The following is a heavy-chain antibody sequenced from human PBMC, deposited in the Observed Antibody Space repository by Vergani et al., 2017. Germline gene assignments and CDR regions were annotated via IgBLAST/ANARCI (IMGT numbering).Heavy chain of an antibody. CDR2: ISYDGSNK. J-gene: IGHJ4*02. CDR3: AKLLGVTGATTDFDY. D-gene: IGHD1-20*01. Sequence: QVQLVESGGGVVQPGRSLRLSCAASGFTFSSYGMHWVRQAPGKGLEWVAVISYDGSNKYYADSVKGRFTISRDNSKITLYLQMNSLRAEDTAVYYCAKLLGVTGATTDFDYWGQGTLVTVSS. V-gene: IGHV3-30*18. CDR1: GFTFSSYG.